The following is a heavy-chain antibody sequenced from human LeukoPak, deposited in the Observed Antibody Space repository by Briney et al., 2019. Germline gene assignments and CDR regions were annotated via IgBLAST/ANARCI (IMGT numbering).Heavy chain of an antibody. CDR2: ISAYNGNT. Sequence: GASVKVSCKASGYTFTSYGISWVRQAPGQGLEWMGWISAYNGNTNYAQKLQGRVTMTTDTSTSTAYMELRSLRSDDTAVYYCARDRGGRYYYDSSGYYYVWGQGTLVTVSS. V-gene: IGHV1-18*01. CDR3: ARDRGGRYYYDSSGYYYV. D-gene: IGHD3-22*01. J-gene: IGHJ4*02. CDR1: GYTFTSYG.